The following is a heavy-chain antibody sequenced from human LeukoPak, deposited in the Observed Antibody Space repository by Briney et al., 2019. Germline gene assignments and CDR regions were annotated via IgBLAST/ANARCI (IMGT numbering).Heavy chain of an antibody. CDR2: IHHSRST. CDR3: ANRRRYCSGGSCYSYYFDY. V-gene: IGHV4-34*01. CDR1: GGSFSGYY. Sequence: PSETLSLTCAVSGGSFSGYYWNWIRQSPGKGLEWIGEIHHSRSTNYNPSLKSRVTISIDTSKRQFSLRLTSVTAADTAVYYCANRRRYCSGGSCYSYYFDYWGQGTLVTVSS. D-gene: IGHD2-15*01. J-gene: IGHJ4*02.